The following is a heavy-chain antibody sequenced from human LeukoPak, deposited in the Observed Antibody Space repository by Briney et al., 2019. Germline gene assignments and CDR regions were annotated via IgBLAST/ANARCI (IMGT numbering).Heavy chain of an antibody. CDR3: ATYYYDSSGYYRN. J-gene: IGHJ4*02. D-gene: IGHD3-22*01. CDR1: GFTFSSYW. V-gene: IGHV3-74*01. CDR2: INSDGRST. Sequence: PGGSLRLSCAASGFTFSSYWMHWVRQAPGKGLVWVSRINSDGRSTSYADSVKGRFTISRDNAKNTLYLQMNSLRAEDTAVYYCATYYYDSSGYYRNWGQGTLVTVSS.